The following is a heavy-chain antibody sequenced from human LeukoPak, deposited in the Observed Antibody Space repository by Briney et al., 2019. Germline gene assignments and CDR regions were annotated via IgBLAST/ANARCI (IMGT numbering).Heavy chain of an antibody. J-gene: IGHJ3*02. CDR3: ARHGTNPRVTGRGFDI. CDR2: INPNSGGT. Sequence: ASVKVSCKASGYTFTGYYMHWVRQAPGQGLEWMGWINPNSGGTNYAQKFQGRVTMTRDTSISTAYMELSRLRSDDTAVYYCARHGTNPRVTGRGFDIWGQGTMVTVSS. V-gene: IGHV1-2*02. CDR1: GYTFTGYY. D-gene: IGHD3-10*01.